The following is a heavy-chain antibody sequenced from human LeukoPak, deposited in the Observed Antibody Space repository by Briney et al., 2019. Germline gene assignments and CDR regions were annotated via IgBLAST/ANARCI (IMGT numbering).Heavy chain of an antibody. CDR1: GGSFSGYY. Sequence: SETLSLTCAVYGGSFSGYYWSWIRQPPGKGLEWIGEINHSGSTNYNPSLKSRVTISVDTSKNQFSLKLSSVTAADTAVYYCASWGTMIEENWFDPWGQGTLVTVSS. D-gene: IGHD3-22*01. V-gene: IGHV4-34*01. CDR2: INHSGST. CDR3: ASWGTMIEENWFDP. J-gene: IGHJ5*02.